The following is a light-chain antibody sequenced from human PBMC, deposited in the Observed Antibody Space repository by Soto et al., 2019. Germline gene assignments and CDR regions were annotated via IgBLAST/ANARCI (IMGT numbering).Light chain of an antibody. J-gene: IGLJ2*01. CDR2: RNN. V-gene: IGLV1-47*01. CDR3: AAWDDSLSGPVL. CDR1: SSNIGSNY. Sequence: QAVVTQPPSASGTPGQRVTISCSGSSSNIGSNYVYWYQQLPGTAPKLLIYRNNQRPSGVPDRFSGSKSGTSASLAISGLRSEDEADYYCAAWDDSLSGPVLFGGGTKVTV.